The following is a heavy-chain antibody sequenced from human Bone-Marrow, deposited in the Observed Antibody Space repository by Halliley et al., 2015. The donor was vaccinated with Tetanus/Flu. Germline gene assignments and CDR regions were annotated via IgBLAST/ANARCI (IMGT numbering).Heavy chain of an antibody. CDR1: GFTLGDFA. V-gene: IGHV3-33*01. CDR3: ARDAGTQPAWYFDF. D-gene: IGHD2-15*01. CDR2: IWNDGTNP. J-gene: IGHJ2*01. Sequence: SLRLSCATSGFTLGDFAMQWVRQAPGKGLEWVAVIWNDGTNPYYADSVKGRFTISRDKSKRTLHLQMNSLRADDTAMYYCARDAGTQPAWYFDFWGRGTLVTVSS.